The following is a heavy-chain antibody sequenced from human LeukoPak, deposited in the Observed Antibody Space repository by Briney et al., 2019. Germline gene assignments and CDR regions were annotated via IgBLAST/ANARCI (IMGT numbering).Heavy chain of an antibody. V-gene: IGHV4-59*08. CDR3: ARAYDYVWGSYRSLFTD. Sequence: SETLSLTCTVSGGSISSHYWSWIRQPPGKGLEWIGYIYYSGSTNYNPSLKSRVTISVDTSKNQFSLKLSSVTAADTAVYYCARAYDYVWGSYRSLFTDWGQGTLVTVSS. CDR1: GGSISSHY. CDR2: IYYSGST. J-gene: IGHJ4*02. D-gene: IGHD3-16*02.